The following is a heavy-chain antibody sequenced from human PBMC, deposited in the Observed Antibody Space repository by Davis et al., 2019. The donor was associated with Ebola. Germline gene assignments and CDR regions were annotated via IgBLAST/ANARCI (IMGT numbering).Heavy chain of an antibody. D-gene: IGHD3-3*01. J-gene: IGHJ5*02. Sequence: SETLSLTCAVYGGSFSGYYWSWIRQPPGKGLEWIGEINHSGSTYYNPSLKSRVTISVDTSKNQFSLKLSSVTAADTAVYYCARGLTIFGVVILGWFDPWGQGTLVTVSS. CDR2: INHSGST. CDR3: ARGLTIFGVVILGWFDP. CDR1: GGSFSGYY. V-gene: IGHV4-34*01.